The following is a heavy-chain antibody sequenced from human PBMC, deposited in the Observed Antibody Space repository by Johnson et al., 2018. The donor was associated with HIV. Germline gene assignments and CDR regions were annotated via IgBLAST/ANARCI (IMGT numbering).Heavy chain of an antibody. CDR1: GFTFSSYG. V-gene: IGHV3-30*18. CDR2: ISYDGSDK. Sequence: VQLVESGGGLVQPGGSLRLSCAASGFTFSSYGMHWVRQAPGKGLEWVAVISYDGSDKYYADSVKGRFTISRDNSKNTLYLQMNSLRAEDTAVYYCAKDLEEGQQWLIGAFDIWGQGTMVTVSS. CDR3: AKDLEEGQQWLIGAFDI. J-gene: IGHJ3*02. D-gene: IGHD6-19*01.